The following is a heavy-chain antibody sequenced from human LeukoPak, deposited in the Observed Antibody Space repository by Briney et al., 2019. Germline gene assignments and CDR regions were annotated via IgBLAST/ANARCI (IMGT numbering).Heavy chain of an antibody. Sequence: PGGSLRLSCATSGFTFSNYAMSWVRQAPGKGLEWVSTISGSGGQTYHADSVKGRFTISRDNSRNTLYLQMKSLKAEDTAVYYCAKELYGSGSYPKLDWGQGTLVTVSS. CDR1: GFTFSNYA. J-gene: IGHJ4*02. D-gene: IGHD3-10*01. CDR2: ISGSGGQT. CDR3: AKELYGSGSYPKLD. V-gene: IGHV3-23*01.